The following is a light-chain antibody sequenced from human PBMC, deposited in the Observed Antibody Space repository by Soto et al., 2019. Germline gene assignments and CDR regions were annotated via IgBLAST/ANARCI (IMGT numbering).Light chain of an antibody. CDR2: WAS. Sequence: DIVMSQSPDSLAVSLGERATINCKSSQGVLYSSINKNYLAWYQQKPGQPPKLLIYWASTREPGVPDRFSGSGSGTDFTLTISTLQAEDVAVYYCQQYYSTTPTFGGGTKVEIK. CDR3: QQYYSTTPT. CDR1: QGVLYSSINKNY. J-gene: IGKJ4*01. V-gene: IGKV4-1*01.